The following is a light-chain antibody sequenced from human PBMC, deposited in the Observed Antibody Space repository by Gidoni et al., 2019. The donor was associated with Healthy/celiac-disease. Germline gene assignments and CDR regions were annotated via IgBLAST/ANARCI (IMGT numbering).Light chain of an antibody. CDR1: SSNIGSNY. V-gene: IGLV1-47*01. CDR2: RKN. CDR3: AAWDDSLSGPL. Sequence: QSVLTQPPSASGTPGQRVTISCSGSSSNIGSNYVYWYQQLPGTAPKRLIYRKNQRPSGVPDRFSGSKSGTSASLAISGLRSEEEAEYYCAAWDDSLSGPLFGGGTKLTVL. J-gene: IGLJ2*01.